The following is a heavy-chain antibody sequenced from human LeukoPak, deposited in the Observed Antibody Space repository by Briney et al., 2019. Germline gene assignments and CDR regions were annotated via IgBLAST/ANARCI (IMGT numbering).Heavy chain of an antibody. Sequence: GGSLRLSCAASGFTFSSYAMHWVRQAPGKGLEWVAVISYEGSNKYYADSVKGRFTISRDNSKNTLYLQMDSLRAEDTAVYYCARGDYYGSGSYYPPFDYWGQGTLVTVSS. CDR3: ARGDYYGSGSYYPPFDY. V-gene: IGHV3-30*04. CDR1: GFTFSSYA. J-gene: IGHJ4*02. CDR2: ISYEGSNK. D-gene: IGHD3-10*01.